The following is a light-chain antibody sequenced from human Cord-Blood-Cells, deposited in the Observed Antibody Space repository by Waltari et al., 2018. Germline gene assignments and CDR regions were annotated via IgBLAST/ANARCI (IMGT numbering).Light chain of an antibody. V-gene: IGLV2-14*01. Sequence: QSALTQPASVSGSPGQSITISCTGTSSDVGGYNYVSWYQQHPGKAPKLMIYEVSNRPSGVSNRFSGSQSGNTASLTISGLLAEDEADYYCSSYTSSSTLVFGGGTKLTVL. J-gene: IGLJ2*01. CDR2: EVS. CDR1: SSDVGGYNY. CDR3: SSYTSSSTLV.